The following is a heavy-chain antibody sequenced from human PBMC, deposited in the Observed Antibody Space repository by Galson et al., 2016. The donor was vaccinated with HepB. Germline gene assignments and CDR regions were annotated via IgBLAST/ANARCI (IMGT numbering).Heavy chain of an antibody. CDR3: ARDTAIHPEYYFDF. J-gene: IGHJ4*01. Sequence: CAISGDSVSSSNAAWNWIRQSPSRGLEWLGRTYFRSTWSSDYAASVRSRLTIQSDMSKNQFSLNLRSKTPDDTAVYYCARDTAIHPEYYFDFWGHGTQATVSA. CDR1: GDSVSSSNAA. CDR2: TYFRSTWSS. V-gene: IGHV6-1*01. D-gene: IGHD5-18*01.